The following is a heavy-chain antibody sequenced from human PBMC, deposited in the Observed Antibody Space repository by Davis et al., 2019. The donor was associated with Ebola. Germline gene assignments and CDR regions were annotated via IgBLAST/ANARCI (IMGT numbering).Heavy chain of an antibody. D-gene: IGHD6-19*01. CDR3: AREHIAVAGYFDY. J-gene: IGHJ4*02. CDR2: INPNSGGT. Sequence: APVKVSCKASGYTFTGYYMHWVRQAPGQGLEWMGWINPNSGGTNYAQKFQGRVTMTRDTSISTAYMELSRLRSDDTAVYYCAREHIAVAGYFDYWGQGTLVTVSS. CDR1: GYTFTGYY. V-gene: IGHV1-2*02.